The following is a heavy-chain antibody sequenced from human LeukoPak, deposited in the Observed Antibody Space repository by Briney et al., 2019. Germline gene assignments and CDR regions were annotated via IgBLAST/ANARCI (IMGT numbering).Heavy chain of an antibody. J-gene: IGHJ4*02. CDR1: GGSISSYY. V-gene: IGHV4-59*01. CDR3: ARGYYDVLTGLYYFDY. Sequence: SETLSLTCTVSGGSISSYYWTWIRQPPGKGLEWIGYINCSGSTNYNPSLKSRVSTSIDTPKNQFSLKLSSVTAADTAVYYCARGYYDVLTGLYYFDYWGQGTLVTVSS. CDR2: INCSGST. D-gene: IGHD3-9*01.